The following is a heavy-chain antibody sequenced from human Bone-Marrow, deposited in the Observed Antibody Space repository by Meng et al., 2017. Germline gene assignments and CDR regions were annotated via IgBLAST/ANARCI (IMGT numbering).Heavy chain of an antibody. V-gene: IGHV3-21*01. CDR3: ARSITMIVPNY. Sequence: GESLKISCAASGFTFSSYGMHWVRQAPGKGLEWVSSISSSSSYIYYADSVEGRFTISRDNAKNSLYLQMNSLRAEDTAVYYCARSITMIVPNYWGQGTLVTVSS. CDR2: ISSSSSYI. D-gene: IGHD3-22*01. CDR1: GFTFSSYG. J-gene: IGHJ4*02.